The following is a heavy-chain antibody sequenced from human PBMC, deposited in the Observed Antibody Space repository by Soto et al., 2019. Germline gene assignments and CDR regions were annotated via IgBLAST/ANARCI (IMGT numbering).Heavy chain of an antibody. J-gene: IGHJ3*02. Sequence: PSETLSLTCTVSGVSISRYYWSWIRHPPGKGLEWIGYIYYSGSTNYNPSLKSRVTISVDTSKNQFSLKLSSVTAADTAVYYCVRYHYALGAFDIWGPGTMVTVSS. CDR3: VRYHYALGAFDI. V-gene: IGHV4-59*01. D-gene: IGHD3-10*01. CDR2: IYYSGST. CDR1: GVSISRYY.